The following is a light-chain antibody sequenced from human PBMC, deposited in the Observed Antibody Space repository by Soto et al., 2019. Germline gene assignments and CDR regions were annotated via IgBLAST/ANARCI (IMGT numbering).Light chain of an antibody. CDR3: QQYGTSPRT. Sequence: EIVLTQSPGTLSLSPGERATLSCRASQSVSSTYLAWYQQKPGQAPRLLIYDVSSRATGIPDRFSGSGSGTDFTLTSSGLEPEDFAVYYCQQYGTSPRTFGQGTKVEIK. CDR2: DVS. V-gene: IGKV3-20*01. CDR1: QSVSSTY. J-gene: IGKJ1*01.